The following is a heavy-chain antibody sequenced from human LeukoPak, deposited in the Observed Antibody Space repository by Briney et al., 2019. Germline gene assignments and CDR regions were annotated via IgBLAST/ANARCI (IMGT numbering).Heavy chain of an antibody. CDR2: IYYPGST. V-gene: IGHV4-59*01. CDR3: ARVGGGGMRFRHYMDV. D-gene: IGHD3-16*01. CDR1: GDSITTSY. Sequence: SETLSLTCSVSGDSITTSYWTWLRQSPGKGLEWLGYIYYPGSTLSNPSLKSRLSLSLHTSKNQFALKLLSVTAADTATYYCARVGGGGMRFRHYMDVWGKGTPVTVSS. J-gene: IGHJ6*03.